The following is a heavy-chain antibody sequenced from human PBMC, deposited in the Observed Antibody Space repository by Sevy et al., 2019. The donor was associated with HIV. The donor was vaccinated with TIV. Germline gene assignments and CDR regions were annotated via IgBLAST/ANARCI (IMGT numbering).Heavy chain of an antibody. CDR1: GYTLTKLP. D-gene: IGHD3-3*01. V-gene: IGHV1-24*01. CDR3: ATLDLWSDYPLYGRDV. J-gene: IGHJ6*02. Sequence: ASVKVSCMVSGYTLTKLPMHWVRQAPGKGLEWMGGFDPEDGETIYAQKFQGRVTMTEDTSTDTAYMELSSLRSEDTAVYYCATLDLWSDYPLYGRDVWGQGTTVTVSS. CDR2: FDPEDGET.